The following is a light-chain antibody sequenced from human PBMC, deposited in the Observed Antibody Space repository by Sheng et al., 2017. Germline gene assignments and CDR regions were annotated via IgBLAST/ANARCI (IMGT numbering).Light chain of an antibody. V-gene: IGKV1-5*03. CDR3: QQYDDLPPYT. Sequence: DIQMTQSPSTLSASVGDRVTITCRASQSISSWLAWYQQKPGKAPKLLIYKASSLESGVPSRFSGSGSGTEFTLTISSLQPEDFATYYCQQYDDLPPYTFGQGTRLEIK. CDR1: QSISSW. J-gene: IGKJ2*01. CDR2: KAS.